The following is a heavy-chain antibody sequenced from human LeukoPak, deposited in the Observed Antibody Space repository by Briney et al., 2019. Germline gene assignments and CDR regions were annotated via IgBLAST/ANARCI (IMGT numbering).Heavy chain of an antibody. J-gene: IGHJ6*01. CDR3: ARDIGISDYYYYGMDV. CDR1: GFTFDDYA. CDR2: ISWNSGSI. D-gene: IGHD1-26*01. V-gene: IGHV3-9*01. Sequence: GGSLSLSCAVSGFTFDDYAMRWVRQAPGKGLEWVSGISWNSGSIGYADSVKGRFTICRDNAKHSLYMLRDSQRAEAPSLYFCARDIGISDYYYYGMDVWGQGTTVTVSS.